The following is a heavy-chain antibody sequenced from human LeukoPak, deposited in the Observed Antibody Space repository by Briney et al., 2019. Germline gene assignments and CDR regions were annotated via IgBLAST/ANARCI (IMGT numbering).Heavy chain of an antibody. CDR2: TSSFGDRT. CDR1: ALNFGDSG. V-gene: IGHV3-43*02. D-gene: IGHD5-24*01. J-gene: IGHJ3*01. Sequence: PGGSLSLFCVLSALNFGDSGMHWVRQAPGKGLEWIYLTSSFGDRTYYAASVKGRFTVSRDNAKGSLYLQMNSLTTEDTAVYYCVKDIQLSTWGLGTMVTVSS. CDR3: VKDIQLST.